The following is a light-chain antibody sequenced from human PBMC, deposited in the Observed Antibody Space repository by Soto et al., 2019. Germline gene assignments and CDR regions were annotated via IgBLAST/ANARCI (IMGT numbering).Light chain of an antibody. CDR3: SSYTTSSTRV. V-gene: IGLV2-14*01. CDR2: EVS. CDR1: SSDVGIYNY. J-gene: IGLJ1*01. Sequence: QSVLTQPAFVSGSPVQSIAVSCTGSSSDVGIYNYVSWYQQHPGKVPKLIIYEVSNRPSGVSNRFSGSKSGNTASLTISGLQAEDEADYYCSSYTTSSTRVFGTGTKVTVL.